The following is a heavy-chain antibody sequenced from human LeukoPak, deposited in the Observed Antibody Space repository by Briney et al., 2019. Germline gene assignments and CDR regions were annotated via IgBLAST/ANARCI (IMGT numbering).Heavy chain of an antibody. CDR1: GFTFSSYG. D-gene: IGHD3-9*01. V-gene: IGHV3-30*18. CDR2: ISYDGSNK. J-gene: IGHJ4*02. CDR3: AKDLGGILTGYYAPDY. Sequence: GRSLRLSCAASGFTFSSYGMHWVRQAPGKGLEWVAVISYDGSNKYYADSVKGRFTISRDNSKNTLYLQMNSLRAEDTAVYYCAKDLGGILTGYYAPDYWGQGTLVTVSS.